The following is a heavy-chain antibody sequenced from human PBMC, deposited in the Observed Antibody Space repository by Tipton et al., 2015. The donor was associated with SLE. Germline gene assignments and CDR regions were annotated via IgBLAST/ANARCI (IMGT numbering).Heavy chain of an antibody. CDR2: IYYDGTA. D-gene: IGHD6-19*01. J-gene: IGHJ4*02. CDR3: ATVRLQRDGWYPWDF. Sequence: TLSLTCFVSGASVRSTSYHWGWIRQPPGKGLEWIGNIYYDGTAYSTPSLESRVSISVDTSKNQVSLRLASVTAADTAVYYCATVRLQRDGWYPWDFWGQGILVTVSS. V-gene: IGHV4-39*07. CDR1: GASVRSTSYH.